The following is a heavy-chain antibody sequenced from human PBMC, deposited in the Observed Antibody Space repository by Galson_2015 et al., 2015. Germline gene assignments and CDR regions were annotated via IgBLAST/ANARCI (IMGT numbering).Heavy chain of an antibody. CDR1: GFTVSSNY. Sequence: SLRLSCAASGFTVSSNYMSWVRQAPGKGLEWVSVIYSGGSTYYADSVKGRFTISRDNSKNTLYLQMNSLRAEDTAVYYCARGARLVDTAMAYSPTDFWGQGTLVTVSS. J-gene: IGHJ4*02. D-gene: IGHD5-18*01. CDR2: IYSGGST. CDR3: ARGARLVDTAMAYSPTDF. V-gene: IGHV3-66*02.